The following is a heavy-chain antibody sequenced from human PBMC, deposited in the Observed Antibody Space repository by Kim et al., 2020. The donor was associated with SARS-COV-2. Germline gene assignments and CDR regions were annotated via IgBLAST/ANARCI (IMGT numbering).Heavy chain of an antibody. CDR1: GGSISSYY. Sequence: SETLSLTCTVSGGSISSYYWSWIRQPPGKGLEWIGYIYYSGSTNYNPSLKSRVTISVDTSKNQFSLKLSSVTAADTAVYYCAIYNPTVAFDIWGQGTMVTVSS. V-gene: IGHV4-59*13. D-gene: IGHD1-20*01. CDR2: IYYSGST. CDR3: AIYNPTVAFDI. J-gene: IGHJ3*02.